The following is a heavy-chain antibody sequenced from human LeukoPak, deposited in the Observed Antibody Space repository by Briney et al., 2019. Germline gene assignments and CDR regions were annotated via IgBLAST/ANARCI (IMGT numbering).Heavy chain of an antibody. Sequence: GESLKISCKGSGYRFSSYWIGWVRQMPGKGLEWMGIIYPGDSETRYSPSFQGQVTISADKSISTAYLQWSSLKASATAMYYCVRALGYCSSGSCYYYDYWGQGTLVTVSS. V-gene: IGHV5-51*01. CDR2: IYPGDSET. J-gene: IGHJ4*02. CDR3: VRALGYCSSGSCYYYDY. D-gene: IGHD2-15*01. CDR1: GYRFSSYW.